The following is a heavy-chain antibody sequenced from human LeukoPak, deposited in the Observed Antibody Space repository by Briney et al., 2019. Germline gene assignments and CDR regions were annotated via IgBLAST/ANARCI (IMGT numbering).Heavy chain of an antibody. CDR1: GFTFSSYW. V-gene: IGHV3-7*03. J-gene: IGHJ5*02. Sequence: GGSLRLSCAASGFTFSSYWMSWVRQAPGKGLEWVANIKQDGSEKYYVDSVKGRFTISRDNAKNSLYLQMNSLRAEDTAVYYCARVGGPTVFFNWFDPWGQGTLVTVSS. CDR2: IKQDGSEK. CDR3: ARVGGPTVFFNWFDP. D-gene: IGHD4-17*01.